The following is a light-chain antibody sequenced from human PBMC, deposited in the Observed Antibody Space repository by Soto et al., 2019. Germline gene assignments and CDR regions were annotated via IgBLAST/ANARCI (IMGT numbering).Light chain of an antibody. CDR1: SSDVGGYNY. CDR2: EVS. CDR3: TSYTSSSTLEV. V-gene: IGLV2-14*01. Sequence: QSALTQPASVSGSPGQSITISCTGTSSDVGGYNYVSWYQQHPGKAPKLMIYEVSNRPSGVSNRLSGSQSGNPASLTISGLQAADQADYHCTSYTSSSTLEVFGPGTKLTVL. J-gene: IGLJ1*01.